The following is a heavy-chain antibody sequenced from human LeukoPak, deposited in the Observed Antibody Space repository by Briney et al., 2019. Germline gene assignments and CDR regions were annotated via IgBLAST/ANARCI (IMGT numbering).Heavy chain of an antibody. D-gene: IGHD4-17*01. CDR1: GYTFTSYD. V-gene: IGHV1-8*01. CDR3: ATTTVTTWSYGFDY. CDR2: MNPNSGNT. Sequence: GASVKVSCKASGYTFTSYDINWVRQATGQGLEWMGWMNPNSGNTGYAQKFQGRVTMTRNTSISTAYMELSSLRSEDTAVYYCATTTVTTWSYGFDYWGQGTLVTVSS. J-gene: IGHJ4*02.